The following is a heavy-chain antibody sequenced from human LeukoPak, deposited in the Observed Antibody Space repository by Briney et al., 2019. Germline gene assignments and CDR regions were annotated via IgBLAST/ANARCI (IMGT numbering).Heavy chain of an antibody. J-gene: IGHJ4*02. Sequence: SVKVSCKASGYTFTGYYMHWVRQAPGQGLEWMGGIIPIFGTANYAQKFQGRVTITADESTSTAYMGLISLRSEDTAVYYCASGPPGGRYFDYWGQGTLVTVSS. CDR1: GYTFTGYY. CDR3: ASGPPGGRYFDY. V-gene: IGHV1-69*13. CDR2: IIPIFGTA. D-gene: IGHD3-16*01.